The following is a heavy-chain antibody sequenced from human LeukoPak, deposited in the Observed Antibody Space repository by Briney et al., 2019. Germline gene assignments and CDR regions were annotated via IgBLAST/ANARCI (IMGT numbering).Heavy chain of an antibody. Sequence: ASVRVSFTSAGYTFTFYYMHWVRQAPGQGREGMGWINPNSGGTNYAQKFQGRVTMTRDTSISTAYMELSRLRSDDTAVYYCARGVELPERDWFDPWGQGTLVTVSS. CDR1: GYTFTFYY. CDR2: INPNSGGT. J-gene: IGHJ5*02. V-gene: IGHV1-2*02. D-gene: IGHD1-14*01. CDR3: ARGVELPERDWFDP.